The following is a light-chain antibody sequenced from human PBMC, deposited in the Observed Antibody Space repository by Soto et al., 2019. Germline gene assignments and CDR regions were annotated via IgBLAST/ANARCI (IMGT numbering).Light chain of an antibody. V-gene: IGKV1-39*01. CDR2: TSG. CDR1: QRITTY. Sequence: IHMTQSPSSLSASVGDRVTITCRASQRITTYLNWYQQKSGEAPKLLISTSGTLQRGVPSRFTGSGSGTDFTLTSTSRQPADFATYFCQQTYSTPYTFGQGTKLEIK. CDR3: QQTYSTPYT. J-gene: IGKJ2*01.